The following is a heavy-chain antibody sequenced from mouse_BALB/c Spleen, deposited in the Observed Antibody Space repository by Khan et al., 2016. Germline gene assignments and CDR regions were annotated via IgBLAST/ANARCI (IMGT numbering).Heavy chain of an antibody. J-gene: IGHJ2*01. V-gene: IGHV14-4*02. CDR2: IDPENGDT. CDR1: VFNIKDYY. CDR3: KAIYYGSDVYFDY. D-gene: IGHD1-1*01. Sequence: VQLKQSGAELVRSGASVKLSCTASVFNIKDYYMHWVKQRPEQGLEWIGWIDPENGDTEYAPKFQGKATMTADTSSNAAYLQFSRLTSEDSSVNYCKAIYYGSDVYFDYWGQGTTLTVSS.